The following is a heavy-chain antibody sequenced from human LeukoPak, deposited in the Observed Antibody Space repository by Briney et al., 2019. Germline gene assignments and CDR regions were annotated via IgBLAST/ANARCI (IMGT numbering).Heavy chain of an antibody. D-gene: IGHD3-16*01. Sequence: SETLSLTCSVYGGSFSGHYWSWVRQPPGKGLEWIGEINHSGSTNYNPSLKSRVAISVDTSKNQFSLKLRSVTAADTAVYYCTRGPLWVKERLFDPWGQGTLVTVSS. J-gene: IGHJ5*02. CDR1: GGSFSGHY. V-gene: IGHV4-34*01. CDR2: INHSGST. CDR3: TRGPLWVKERLFDP.